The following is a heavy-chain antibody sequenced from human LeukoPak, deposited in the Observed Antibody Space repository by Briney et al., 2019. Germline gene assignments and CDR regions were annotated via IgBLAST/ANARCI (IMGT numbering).Heavy chain of an antibody. CDR3: ARENPSGYYNRPIDY. V-gene: IGHV4-59*01. CDR2: IYYSGSI. CDR1: GASISSYY. J-gene: IGHJ4*02. Sequence: PSETLSLTCTISGASISSYYWSWIRQPPGKGREWIGDIYYSGSIKYNPSLKSRVTMSVDTSKNQFSLKLSSVTAADTAIYYCARENPSGYYNRPIDYWGQGTLVTVSS. D-gene: IGHD3-22*01.